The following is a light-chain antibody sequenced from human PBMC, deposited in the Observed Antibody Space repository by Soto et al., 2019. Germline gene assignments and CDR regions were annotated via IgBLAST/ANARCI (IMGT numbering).Light chain of an antibody. CDR2: DAS. V-gene: IGKV3-11*01. CDR3: QQRSNWPPT. CDR1: QSISSY. J-gene: IGKJ1*01. Sequence: EIVLTQSPATLSLSPGERATLSCRASQSISSYLACYQQKPGQAPSLLIYDASNRATGIPARFSGSGSGTDFTLTISSLEPEDFAVYYCQQRSNWPPTFGQGTKVEIK.